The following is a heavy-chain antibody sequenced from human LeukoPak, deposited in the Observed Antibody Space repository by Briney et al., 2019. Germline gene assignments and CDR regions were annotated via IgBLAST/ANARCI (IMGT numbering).Heavy chain of an antibody. CDR1: GFNFRDYW. D-gene: IGHD6-6*01. Sequence: GGSLRLSCAVSGFNFRDYWMSWVRQAPGKGLEWVSAISGSGGSTYYADSVKGRFTISRDNSKNTLYLQMNSLRAEDTAVYYCAKDEYSSSASPPGSFDYWGQGTLVTVSS. J-gene: IGHJ4*02. CDR2: ISGSGGST. V-gene: IGHV3-23*01. CDR3: AKDEYSSSASPPGSFDY.